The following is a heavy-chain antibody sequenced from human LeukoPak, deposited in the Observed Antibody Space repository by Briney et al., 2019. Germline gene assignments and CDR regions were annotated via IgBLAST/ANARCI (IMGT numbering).Heavy chain of an antibody. Sequence: PSETLSLTCTVSGGSIGSGGYSWSWIRQHPGKGLEWIGYIYYSGSSYYNPSLKSRVTISVGTSKNQFSLKLTSVTAADTAVYYCARGDPSMIRIDYWGQGTLVTVSS. CDR3: ARGDPSMIRIDY. D-gene: IGHD3-22*01. CDR1: GGSIGSGGYS. CDR2: IYYSGSS. V-gene: IGHV4-31*03. J-gene: IGHJ4*02.